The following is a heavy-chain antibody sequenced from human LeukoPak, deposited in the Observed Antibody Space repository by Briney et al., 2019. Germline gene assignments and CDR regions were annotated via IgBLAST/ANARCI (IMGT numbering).Heavy chain of an antibody. CDR1: GFTFDDYA. Sequence: GGSLRLSCAASGFTFDDYAMHWVRQAPGKGLEWVSGISWNSGSIGYADPVKGRFTISRDNAENSLYLQMNSLRAEDTALYYCAKGEGPQWLVPFDYWGQGTLVTVSS. CDR3: AKGEGPQWLVPFDY. V-gene: IGHV3-9*01. J-gene: IGHJ4*02. D-gene: IGHD6-19*01. CDR2: ISWNSGSI.